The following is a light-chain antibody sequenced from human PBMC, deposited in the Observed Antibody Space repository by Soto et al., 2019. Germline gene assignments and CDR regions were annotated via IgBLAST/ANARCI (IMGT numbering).Light chain of an antibody. J-gene: IGKJ4*01. CDR2: DAS. V-gene: IGKV1D-13*01. CDR3: QQFNNYPLT. CDR1: QGISSA. Sequence: AIQLSQSPSSLSASVGDRGTITFRASQGISSALAWYQQKPGKAPKLLIYDASSLESGVPPRFSGSGSGTDFTLTISSLQPEDFATYYCQQFNNYPLTFGGGTKVDIK.